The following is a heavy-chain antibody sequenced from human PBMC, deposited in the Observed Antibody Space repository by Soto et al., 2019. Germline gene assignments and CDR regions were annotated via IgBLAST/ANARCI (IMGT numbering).Heavy chain of an antibody. CDR2: INPSGGST. J-gene: IGHJ4*02. Sequence: ASVKVSCKASGYTFTRYYIHWIRQAPGQGLEWMGIINPSGGSTTYAQKFHDRVTMTKDKSTSTVYMELNSLRAEDTAVYYCAREPPHPSYCSSTSCYGDYFDYWGQGTLVTVSS. CDR1: GYTFTRYY. CDR3: AREPPHPSYCSSTSCYGDYFDY. D-gene: IGHD2-2*01. V-gene: IGHV1-46*01.